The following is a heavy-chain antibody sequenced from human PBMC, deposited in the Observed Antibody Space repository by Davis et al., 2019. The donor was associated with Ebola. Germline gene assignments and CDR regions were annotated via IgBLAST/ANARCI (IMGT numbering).Heavy chain of an antibody. CDR1: GFTFSSYV. J-gene: IGHJ5*02. D-gene: IGHD3-10*01. V-gene: IGHV3-23*01. Sequence: GESLKISCVASGFTFSSYVMGWVRQAPGKGLEWVSAMSASDGSKYYADSVKGRFTISRDNSKNTLYLQMTSLRAEDTATYYCAKDNEFGDYSYFRSWGQGTLVTVSS. CDR2: MSASDGSK. CDR3: AKDNEFGDYSYFRS.